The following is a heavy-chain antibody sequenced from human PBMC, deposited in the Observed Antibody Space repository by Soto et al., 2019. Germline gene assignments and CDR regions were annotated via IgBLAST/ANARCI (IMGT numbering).Heavy chain of an antibody. CDR2: INPASDAA. CDR3: ASRDSSFAFDV. V-gene: IGHV1-69*12. D-gene: IGHD2-21*01. CDR1: GDTLKIFT. Sequence: VQLVQSGAEVMRPGSSVKVSCRASGDTLKIFTINWVRQAPGQGLEWMGGINPASDAATFAQKFQGRVSITADGSRGTDYMELSRLIYEDTAMYYCASRDSSFAFDVWGQGTMVTVST. J-gene: IGHJ3*01.